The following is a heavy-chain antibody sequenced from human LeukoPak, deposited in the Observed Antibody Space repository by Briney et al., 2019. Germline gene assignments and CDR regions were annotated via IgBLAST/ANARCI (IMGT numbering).Heavy chain of an antibody. D-gene: IGHD5-12*01. CDR3: ARGGNRYSGYDCAY. Sequence: SVKVSCKASGGTFSSYAISWVRQAPGQGLEWMGGIIPIFGTANYAQKLQGRVTMTTDTSTSTAYMELRSLRSDDTAVYYCARGGNRYSGYDCAYWGQGTLVTVSS. CDR2: IIPIFGTA. CDR1: GGTFSSYA. V-gene: IGHV1-69*05. J-gene: IGHJ4*02.